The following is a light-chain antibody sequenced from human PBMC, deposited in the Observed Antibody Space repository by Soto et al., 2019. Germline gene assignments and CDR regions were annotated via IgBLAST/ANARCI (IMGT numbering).Light chain of an antibody. J-gene: IGKJ1*01. CDR1: QSISTC. CDR2: KAS. V-gene: IGKV1-5*03. Sequence: DIQMTQSASPLSASLGDRDIIPWRASQSISTCLAWHQQKPVKSPKLLISKASSLESGVPSRFSGSASGTESTLTISSLKPDDFATYYCQQYNSFRAFGQGTKVDIK. CDR3: QQYNSFRA.